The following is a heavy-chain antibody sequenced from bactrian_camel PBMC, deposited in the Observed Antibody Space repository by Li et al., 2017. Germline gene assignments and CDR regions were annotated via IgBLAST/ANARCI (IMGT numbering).Heavy chain of an antibody. J-gene: IGHJ4*01. CDR1: DNVGKYY. CDR2: IAGSGST. CDR3: AAGRLFLPCQYMPAITRATY. V-gene: IGHV3S55*01. D-gene: IGHD4*01. Sequence: HVQLVESGGGSVQAGGSLRLACAASDNVGKYYMAWFRQAPGKEREGVAVIAGSGSTGYADSVKGRATISRDNAKNTLSLELNSLKPEDTAVYYCAAGRLFLPCQYMPAITRATYRGQGTQVTVS.